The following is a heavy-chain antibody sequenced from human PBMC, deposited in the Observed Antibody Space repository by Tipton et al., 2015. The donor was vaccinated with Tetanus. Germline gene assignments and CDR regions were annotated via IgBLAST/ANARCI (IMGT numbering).Heavy chain of an antibody. CDR1: GFTVSNSH. D-gene: IGHD3-22*01. Sequence: SLRLSCAVSGFTVSNSHTSWVRQAPGKGLECVSMIHANGATSYADSVKGRFTISRDDAENSLYLQMNSLRAEDTAVYYCARGLYYYDSSGYLQGDYWGQGTLVTVSS. J-gene: IGHJ4*02. V-gene: IGHV3-53*01. CDR3: ARGLYYYDSSGYLQGDY. CDR2: IHANGAT.